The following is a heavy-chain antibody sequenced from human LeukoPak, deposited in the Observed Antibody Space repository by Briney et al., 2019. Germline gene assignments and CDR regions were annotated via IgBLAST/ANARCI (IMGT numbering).Heavy chain of an antibody. CDR3: VKDEGWGELSYYFDY. Sequence: GGSLRLSGSASGFTFSSYAMHWVRQAPGKGLEYVSAISSNGGSTYYADSVKGRFTISRDNSKNTLYLQMSSLRAEDTAVYYCVKDEGWGELSYYFDYWGQGTLVTVSS. J-gene: IGHJ4*02. CDR1: GFTFSSYA. CDR2: ISSNGGST. V-gene: IGHV3-64D*06. D-gene: IGHD3-16*02.